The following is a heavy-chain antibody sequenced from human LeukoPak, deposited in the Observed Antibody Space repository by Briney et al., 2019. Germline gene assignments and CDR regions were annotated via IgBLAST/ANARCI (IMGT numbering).Heavy chain of an antibody. CDR1: GFTFSSYW. Sequence: AGGSLRLSCAASGFTFSSYWMHWVRHAPGKGLVWVSRINSDGSSTSYADSVKGRFTISRDNAKNTLYLQMNSLRAEDTAVYYCAKASARIVGPTNPYYFDYWGQGTLVTVSS. CDR2: INSDGSST. CDR3: AKASARIVGPTNPYYFDY. D-gene: IGHD1-26*01. V-gene: IGHV3-74*01. J-gene: IGHJ4*02.